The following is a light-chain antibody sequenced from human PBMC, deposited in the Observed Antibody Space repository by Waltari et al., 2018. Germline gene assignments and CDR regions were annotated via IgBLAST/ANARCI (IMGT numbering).Light chain of an antibody. V-gene: IGLV3-1*01. Sequence: SYELTQPPSVSVSPGQTASITCSGDKLGDKYVCWYQQKPGHSPVVVIYQDNKRPSGIPERFSGSNSGNTATLTISGTQAMDEADYYCQAWDSSTGVFGGGTKLTVL. J-gene: IGLJ3*02. CDR2: QDN. CDR1: KLGDKY. CDR3: QAWDSSTGV.